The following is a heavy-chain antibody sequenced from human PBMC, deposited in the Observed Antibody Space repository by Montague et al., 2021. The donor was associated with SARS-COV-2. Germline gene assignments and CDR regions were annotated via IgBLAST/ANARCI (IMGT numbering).Heavy chain of an antibody. J-gene: IGHJ5*02. Sequence: SGTLSLTCTVSGGSISSSSYYWGWIRQPPGKGLEWIGSIYYSGNTYYNPSLKSRVTISVDTSKNQFSLKLSSVTAADTAVYYCARDGGTVTTFLGVGRVRGGLNWFDPWGQGTLVTVSS. V-gene: IGHV4-39*07. D-gene: IGHD4-17*01. CDR1: GGSISSSSYY. CDR2: IYYSGNT. CDR3: ARDGGTVTTFLGVGRVRGGLNWFDP.